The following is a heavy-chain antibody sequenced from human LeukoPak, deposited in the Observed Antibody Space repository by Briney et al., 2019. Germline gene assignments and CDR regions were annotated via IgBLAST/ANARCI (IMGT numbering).Heavy chain of an antibody. V-gene: IGHV3-30*04. D-gene: IGHD3-22*01. CDR2: ISKDGSDK. CDR1: GFTFSSYA. CDR3: AREGYYDSSGYSDAGIDY. J-gene: IGHJ4*02. Sequence: GGSLRLSCAASGFTFSSYAIHWVRQAPGKGLEWVAVISKDGSDKYYADAVRGRFTISRDNSRNTLFLHMNSLGAEDTAVYYCAREGYYDSSGYSDAGIDYWGQGSLVTVSS.